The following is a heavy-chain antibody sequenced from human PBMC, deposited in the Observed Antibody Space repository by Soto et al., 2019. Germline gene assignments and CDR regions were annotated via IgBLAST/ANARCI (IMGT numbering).Heavy chain of an antibody. CDR1: EVHISSYW. J-gene: IGHJ6*03. CDR3: AREQRSYYYYYMDV. Sequence: GGSHSHSCAASEVHISSYWMSWVQQAPGKGLEWVANIKQDGSEKYYVDSVKGRFTISRDNAKNSLYLQMNSLRAEDTAVYYCAREQRSYYYYYMDVWGKGTTVTVSS. CDR2: IKQDGSEK. D-gene: IGHD1-1*01. V-gene: IGHV3-7*01.